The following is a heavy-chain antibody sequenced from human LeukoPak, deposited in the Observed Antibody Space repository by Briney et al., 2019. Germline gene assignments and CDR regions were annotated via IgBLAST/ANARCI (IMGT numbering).Heavy chain of an antibody. CDR1: GFTFSSCA. CDR3: AKAQVGAILHAFDI. Sequence: GGSLRLSCAASGFTFSSCAMNWVRQAPGKGLEWVSAITGSGGSTYYADSVKGRFTISRDNSRNTLYLQMNSLRAEDTAVYYCAKAQVGAILHAFDIWGQGTMVTVSS. D-gene: IGHD1-26*01. J-gene: IGHJ3*02. CDR2: ITGSGGST. V-gene: IGHV3-23*01.